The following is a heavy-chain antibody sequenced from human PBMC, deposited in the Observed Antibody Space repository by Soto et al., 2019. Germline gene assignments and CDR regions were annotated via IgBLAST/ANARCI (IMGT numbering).Heavy chain of an antibody. V-gene: IGHV3-23*01. CDR1: GFTISSYA. CDR2: SSGSGGGT. D-gene: IGHD5-18*01. Sequence: EVQLLDSGGGLVQPGGSLRLSCAASGFTISSYAMSWVRQAPGKGLEWVSGSSGSGGGTYYADSVKGRLTISRDKSKNTLYLKMNSLRAEDTAVYYCAKDGYSYRYPSYFDYWGQGTLVTVSS. J-gene: IGHJ4*02. CDR3: AKDGYSYRYPSYFDY.